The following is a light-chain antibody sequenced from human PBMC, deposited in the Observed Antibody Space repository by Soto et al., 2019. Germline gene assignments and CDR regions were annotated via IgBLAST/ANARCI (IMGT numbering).Light chain of an antibody. V-gene: IGLV3-21*02. Sequence: SYELTQPPSVSVAPGQTARITCGGNNIGSKSVHWYQQKPGQAPVLVVYVDSDRPSGIPERFSGSNSGNTATLTISRVEAGDEADYYCQVWDSSSDLWVFGGGTKLTVL. J-gene: IGLJ3*02. CDR2: VDS. CDR3: QVWDSSSDLWV. CDR1: NIGSKS.